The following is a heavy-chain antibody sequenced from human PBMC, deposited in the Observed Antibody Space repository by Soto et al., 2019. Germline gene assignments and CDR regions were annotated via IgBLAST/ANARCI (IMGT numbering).Heavy chain of an antibody. CDR1: GYTFTSYA. CDR3: ARSIVVVTSFDY. Sequence: APVKVSCKASGYTFTSYAMHWVRQAPGQRLEWMGWINAGNGNTKYSQKFQGRVTITRDTSASTAYMELSSLRSEDTAVYYCARSIVVVTSFDYWGQGTLVTVSP. CDR2: INAGNGNT. D-gene: IGHD3-22*01. V-gene: IGHV1-3*01. J-gene: IGHJ4*02.